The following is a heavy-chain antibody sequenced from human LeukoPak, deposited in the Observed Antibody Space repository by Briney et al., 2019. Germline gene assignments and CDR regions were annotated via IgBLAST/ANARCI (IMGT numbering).Heavy chain of an antibody. D-gene: IGHD6-6*01. CDR1: GYTFTGYC. CDR2: IYPYSGDT. CDR3: ARDRNRGSSLDI. J-gene: IGHJ3*02. Sequence: GASVKVSCKASGYTFTGYCIHWVRQAPGQGLEWMGWIYPYSGDTNYAQNFQGRVTMTRDTSISTAYMELSSLKSDDTAVYYCARDRNRGSSLDIWGQGTMLTVSS. V-gene: IGHV1-2*02.